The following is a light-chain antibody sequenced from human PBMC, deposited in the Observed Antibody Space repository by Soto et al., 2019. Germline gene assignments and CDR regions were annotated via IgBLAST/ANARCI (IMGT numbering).Light chain of an antibody. Sequence: DIQMTQSPYSLSAAVGDRVTIAGRASQNINTYLNWYQQKPGKAPKLLIFDAASLQSGVPSRFSGGVSRTDFTLTITSLQTEDFATYYCQQTSSAPFTFGPGTKVDIK. CDR1: QNINTY. CDR3: QQTSSAPFT. V-gene: IGKV1-39*01. CDR2: DAA. J-gene: IGKJ3*01.